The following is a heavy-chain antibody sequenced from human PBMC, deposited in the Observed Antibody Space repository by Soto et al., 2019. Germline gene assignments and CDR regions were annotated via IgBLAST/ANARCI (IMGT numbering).Heavy chain of an antibody. J-gene: IGHJ4*02. Sequence: GASLKVSCKASGYTFTIYDINWVRQATGQGLEWMGWMNPNSGNTGYAQKFQGRVTMTRNTSISTAYMELGSLRSEDTAVYYCAREAAALGKDYWGQGTLVTVS. V-gene: IGHV1-8*01. CDR1: GYTFTIYD. CDR3: AREAAALGKDY. CDR2: MNPNSGNT. D-gene: IGHD2-2*01.